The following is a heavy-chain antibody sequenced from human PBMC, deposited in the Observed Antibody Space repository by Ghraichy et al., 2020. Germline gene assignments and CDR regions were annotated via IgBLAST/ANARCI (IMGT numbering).Heavy chain of an antibody. CDR3: TKDYTPTY. CDR2: ISGSGATT. Sequence: RGSLRLSCVASGFPFTTYDMNWVRQAPGKGLEWVSTISGSGATTNYADSVKGRFTSSRDNSKSKMYLQLNSLRVEDTAVYYCTKDYTPTYWGQGTLVTVSS. V-gene: IGHV3-23*01. D-gene: IGHD2-15*01. J-gene: IGHJ4*02. CDR1: GFPFTTYD.